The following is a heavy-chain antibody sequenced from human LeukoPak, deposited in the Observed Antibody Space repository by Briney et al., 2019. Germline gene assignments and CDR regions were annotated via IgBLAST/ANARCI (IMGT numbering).Heavy chain of an antibody. CDR3: ARDSLYDLWSGYGGAVDY. D-gene: IGHD3-3*01. V-gene: IGHV3-11*01. J-gene: IGHJ4*02. CDR1: GFTFSDYY. Sequence: GGSLRLSCAASGFTFSDYYMSWIRQAPGKGLEWVSYISSSGSTIYYADSVKGRFTISRDNAKNSLYLQMNSLRAEDTAVYYCARDSLYDLWSGYGGAVDYWGQGTLVTVSS. CDR2: ISSSGSTI.